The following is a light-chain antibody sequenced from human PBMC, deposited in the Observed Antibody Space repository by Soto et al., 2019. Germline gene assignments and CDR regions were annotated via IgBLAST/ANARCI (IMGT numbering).Light chain of an antibody. V-gene: IGKV1-39*01. J-gene: IGKJ5*01. CDR2: AAS. CDR1: ESISRH. Sequence: DIQMTQSPSSLSAFVGDRVTITCRASESISRHLNWYQQKPGKAPKLLIYAASSLQNGVPSRFSGGGSGTDFTLTISNLQPAAFATYYCQQSYSTPSITFGQGTRLEIK. CDR3: QQSYSTPSIT.